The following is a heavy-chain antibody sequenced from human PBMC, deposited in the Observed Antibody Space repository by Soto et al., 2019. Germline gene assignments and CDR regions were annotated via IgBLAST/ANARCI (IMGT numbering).Heavy chain of an antibody. V-gene: IGHV3-49*03. D-gene: IGHD2-8*01. CDR2: IRSKAFGGTT. J-gene: IGHJ4*02. CDR1: GFTFGDYG. CDR3: TRGPYCTNGVCYTNHFDY. Sequence: LRFSCPASGFTFGDYGMTWFREAPGKGLEWVGFIRSKAFGGTTEYAASVKGRFTITRDDSKSIAYLQMNSLKTEDTAVYYCTRGPYCTNGVCYTNHFDYWGQGT.